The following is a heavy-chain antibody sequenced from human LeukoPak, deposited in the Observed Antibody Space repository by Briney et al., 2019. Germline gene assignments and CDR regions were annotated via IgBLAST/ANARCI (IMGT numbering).Heavy chain of an antibody. CDR1: GYTFTGYY. CDR2: MNPNSGNT. CDR3: ARSDYGDYWHYYYYMDV. D-gene: IGHD4-17*01. J-gene: IGHJ6*03. V-gene: IGHV1-8*02. Sequence: ASVKVSCKASGYTFTGYYLHWVRQATGQGLEWMGWMNPNSGNTGYAQKFQGRVTMTRNTSISTAYMELSSLRSEDTAVYYCARSDYGDYWHYYYYMDVWGKGTTVTVSS.